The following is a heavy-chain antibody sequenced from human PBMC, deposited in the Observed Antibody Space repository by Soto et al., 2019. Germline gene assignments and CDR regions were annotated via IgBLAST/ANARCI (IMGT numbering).Heavy chain of an antibody. CDR2: ISAYNGNT. V-gene: IGHV1-18*01. J-gene: IGHJ6*03. D-gene: IGHD4-17*01. CDR1: GYTFTNYG. CDR3: ARTVTPAFRGYYYMDV. Sequence: QVQLVQSGAEVKEPGASVKVSCKASGYTFTNYGISWVRQAPGQGLEWMGWISAYNGNTNYAQKLQGRDTMTTDTSSSTAYMELRSLRSDDTAVYYCARTVTPAFRGYYYMDVWGKGTTVAVSS.